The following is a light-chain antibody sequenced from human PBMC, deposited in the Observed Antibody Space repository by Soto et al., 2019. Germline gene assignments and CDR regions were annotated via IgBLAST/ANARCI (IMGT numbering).Light chain of an antibody. CDR2: KVS. V-gene: IGKV2-30*01. CDR3: MQGTHWPPYT. CDR1: QSLAYSDGNTY. Sequence: DVVMTQSPLSLPVTLGQPASISCRSSQSLAYSDGNTYLNWFQQRPGQSPRRLIYKVSNRDSGVPDRFSGSGSATDLTLKISRVEAEDVGVYYCMQGTHWPPYTFGQGTKLEIK. J-gene: IGKJ2*01.